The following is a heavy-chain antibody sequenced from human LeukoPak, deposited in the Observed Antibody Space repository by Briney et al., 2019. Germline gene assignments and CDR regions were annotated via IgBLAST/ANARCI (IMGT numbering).Heavy chain of an antibody. CDR2: LTGSGDGT. D-gene: IGHD6-19*01. J-gene: IGHJ4*02. Sequence: GGSLRLSCAASGFTFRTFAMSWVRQAPGKGLEWVSALTGSGDGTYYADSVKGRFSISGDNSKDTLYLQMNSLRAEDTAIYYCARDRPGVHMPVAGPDYWGQGTLVTVSS. CDR1: GFTFRTFA. V-gene: IGHV3-23*01. CDR3: ARDRPGVHMPVAGPDY.